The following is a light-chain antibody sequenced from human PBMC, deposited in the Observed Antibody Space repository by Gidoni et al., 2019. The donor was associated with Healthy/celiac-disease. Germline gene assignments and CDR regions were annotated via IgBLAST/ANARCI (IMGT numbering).Light chain of an antibody. CDR3: QVWDSSTYV. J-gene: IGLJ1*01. CDR2: RDS. CDR1: NIGSKN. Sequence: SYELPQPLSVSVALGQTARITCGGNNIGSKNVHWYQQKPGQAPVLFIYRDSNRPSGIPERFSGSNSGNTATLTISRAQAGDEADYYCQVWDSSTYVFGTGTKVTVL. V-gene: IGLV3-9*01.